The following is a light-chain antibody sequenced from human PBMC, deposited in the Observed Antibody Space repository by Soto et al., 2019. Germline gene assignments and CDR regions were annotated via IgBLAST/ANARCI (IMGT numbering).Light chain of an antibody. Sequence: QSALTQPASVSGSPGQSITISCTGTSTDVGTYNYVSWYQQHPGKAPKLMIYDVSNRPSGVSNRFSGSKSGNTASLTISGLQAEDEADYYCSSYTSSNNIVFGGGTQLTVL. CDR1: STDVGTYNY. CDR3: SSYTSSNNIV. J-gene: IGLJ7*01. CDR2: DVS. V-gene: IGLV2-14*03.